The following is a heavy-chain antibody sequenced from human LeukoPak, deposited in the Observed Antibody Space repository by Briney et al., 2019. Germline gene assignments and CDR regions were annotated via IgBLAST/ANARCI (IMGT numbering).Heavy chain of an antibody. V-gene: IGHV1-2*06. CDR3: ARSVYYYDSSGPNY. CDR1: GYTFTGYY. Sequence: ASVKVSCKASGYTFTGYYMHWVRQAPGQGLEWMGRINPNSGGTNYAQKFQGRVTMTRDTSISTAYMELSRLRSDDTAVCYCARSVYYYDSSGPNYWGQGTLVTVSS. D-gene: IGHD3-22*01. CDR2: INPNSGGT. J-gene: IGHJ4*02.